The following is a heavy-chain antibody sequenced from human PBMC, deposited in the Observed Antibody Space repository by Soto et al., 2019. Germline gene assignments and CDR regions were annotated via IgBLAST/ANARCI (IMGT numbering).Heavy chain of an antibody. V-gene: IGHV4-59*01. CDR1: GGSISSYY. D-gene: IGHD3-10*01. CDR3: ARLWGYYVDY. Sequence: PSEPLSLTCTVSGGSISSYYWSWIRQPPGKGLEWIGYIYYSGSTNYNPSLKSRVTISVDTSKNQFSLKLSSVTAADTAVYYCARLWGYYVDYWGHGTLVTVSS. J-gene: IGHJ4*01. CDR2: IYYSGST.